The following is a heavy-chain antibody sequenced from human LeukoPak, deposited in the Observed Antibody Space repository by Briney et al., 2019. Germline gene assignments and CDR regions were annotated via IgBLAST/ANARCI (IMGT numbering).Heavy chain of an antibody. CDR1: GVSISSSSYY. J-gene: IGHJ3*02. CDR2: IYYSGST. CDR3: ARMQRVGAFDI. V-gene: IGHV4-39*01. Sequence: SETLSLTCTVSGVSISSSSYYWGWIRQPPGKGLEWIGSIYYSGSTYYNPSLKSRVTISVDTSKNQFSLKLSSVTAADTAVYYCARMQRVGAFDIWGQGTMVTVSS.